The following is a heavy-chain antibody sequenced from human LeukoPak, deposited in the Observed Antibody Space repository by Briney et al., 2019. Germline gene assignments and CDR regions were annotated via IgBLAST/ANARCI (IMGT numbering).Heavy chain of an antibody. D-gene: IGHD6-13*01. J-gene: IGHJ4*02. Sequence: GGSLRLSCAASGFTFSSYGMHWVRQAPGKGLEWVAFIRYDGSNKYYADSMKGRFTISRDNSKNTLYLQMNSLRAEDTAVYYCARQDSSSWTPLDYWGQGTLVTVSS. V-gene: IGHV3-30*02. CDR2: IRYDGSNK. CDR3: ARQDSSSWTPLDY. CDR1: GFTFSSYG.